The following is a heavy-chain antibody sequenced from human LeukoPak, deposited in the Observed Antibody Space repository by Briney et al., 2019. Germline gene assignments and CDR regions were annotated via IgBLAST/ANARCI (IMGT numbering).Heavy chain of an antibody. Sequence: GGSLRLSCEASRCGSNSGMNWVRKAPGKGLEWVAVISYDGSNAYYGDSVKGRFTISRDDSKNTLYLQMNSLRAEDTAVYYCAKDLNSRWSLDYWGQGALVTVSS. D-gene: IGHD2/OR15-2a*01. CDR1: RCGSNSG. J-gene: IGHJ4*02. CDR2: ISYDGSNA. CDR3: AKDLNSRWSLDY. V-gene: IGHV3-30*18.